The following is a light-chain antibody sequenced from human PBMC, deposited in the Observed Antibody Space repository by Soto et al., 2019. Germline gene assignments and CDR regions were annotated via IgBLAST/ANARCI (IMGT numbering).Light chain of an antibody. CDR2: DVS. CDR1: SSDVGIYNY. CDR3: SSFTSSNTLLI. V-gene: IGLV2-14*03. J-gene: IGLJ2*01. Sequence: QSALTQPASVSGSPGQSITISCTGTSSDVGIYNYVSWYQQHPGKAPKLMISDVSDRPSGVSHRFSGSKSGNTAPLTISGLQADDEADYYCSSFTSSNTLLIFGGGTKLTVL.